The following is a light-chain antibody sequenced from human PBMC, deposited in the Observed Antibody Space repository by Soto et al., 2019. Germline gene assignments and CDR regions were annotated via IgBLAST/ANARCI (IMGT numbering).Light chain of an antibody. CDR3: QQYNNWPFPSWT. Sequence: EIVMTQSPATLSVSPGERATLSCRASQSVSSNLAWYQQKPGQAPRLLIYGASTRATGIPARFSGGGSGTEFPLTISSLQSEDFAVYYCQQYNNWPFPSWTCGQGTKVEIK. J-gene: IGKJ1*01. V-gene: IGKV3-15*01. CDR1: QSVSSN. CDR2: GAS.